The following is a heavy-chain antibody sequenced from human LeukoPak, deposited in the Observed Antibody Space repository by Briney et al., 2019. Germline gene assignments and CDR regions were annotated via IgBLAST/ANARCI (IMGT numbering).Heavy chain of an antibody. Sequence: SETLSLTCTVSGGSISSYYWSWIRQPPRKGLEWIGYIYYSWSTNYNPSLKRRVTVSVDTSKNQFSLKLSSVTAADTAVYYCARARPGYSSSSARGFDYWGQGTLVTVSS. J-gene: IGHJ4*02. CDR1: GGSISSYY. V-gene: IGHV4-59*01. CDR3: ARARPGYSSSSARGFDY. CDR2: IYYSWST. D-gene: IGHD6-13*01.